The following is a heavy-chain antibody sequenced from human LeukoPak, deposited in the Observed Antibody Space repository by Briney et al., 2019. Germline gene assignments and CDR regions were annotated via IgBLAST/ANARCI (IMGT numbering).Heavy chain of an antibody. CDR1: GGSISGAYY. D-gene: IGHD2/OR15-2a*01. V-gene: IGHV4-31*03. J-gene: IGHJ4*02. Sequence: PSETLSLTCSVSGGSISGAYYWSWIRQHPGKGLEYFGYIYYSGTTYYNPSLQSRVTISVDTSKNQFSLSLTSVTAADTAVYYCTRENRPFCPFAYWGQGVLVTVSS. CDR2: IYYSGTT. CDR3: TRENRPFCPFAY.